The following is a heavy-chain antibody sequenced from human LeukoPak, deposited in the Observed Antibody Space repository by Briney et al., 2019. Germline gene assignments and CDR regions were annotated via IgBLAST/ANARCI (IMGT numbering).Heavy chain of an antibody. J-gene: IGHJ4*02. CDR3: AKETPYSSGWYTFLGYYDSSGYYGA. V-gene: IGHV3-23*01. Sequence: LPGGSLRLSCAASGFTFSSYGMSWVRQASGKGLEWVSAISGSGGSTYYADPVRGRFTISRDNSKNTLYLQMNSLRAEDTAVYYCAKETPYSSGWYTFLGYYDSSGYYGAWGQGTLVTVSS. D-gene: IGHD3-22*01. CDR1: GFTFSSYG. CDR2: ISGSGGST.